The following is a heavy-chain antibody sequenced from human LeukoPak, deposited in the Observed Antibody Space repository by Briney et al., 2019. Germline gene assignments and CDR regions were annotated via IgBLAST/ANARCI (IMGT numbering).Heavy chain of an antibody. Sequence: ASVKVSCKASGYTFTSYAMHWVRQAPGQRLEWIGWINAGNGNTKYSQKFQGRVTITRDTSASTAYMELSSLRSEDTAVYYCARGRSGSYYPLNYWGQGTLVTVSS. D-gene: IGHD1-26*01. CDR1: GYTFTSYA. V-gene: IGHV1-3*01. CDR3: ARGRSGSYYPLNY. J-gene: IGHJ4*02. CDR2: INAGNGNT.